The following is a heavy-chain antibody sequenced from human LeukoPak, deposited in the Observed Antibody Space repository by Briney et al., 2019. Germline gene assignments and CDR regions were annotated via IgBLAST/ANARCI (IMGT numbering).Heavy chain of an antibody. CDR3: ARPLDY. V-gene: IGHV3-30*03. CDR1: GFTFSGYG. Sequence: GGSLRLSCAASGFTFSGYGMHWVRQAPGRGLEWVAVLSSDGSNEYYADSVKGRFTISRDDFKNTLYLQMNSLRPEDTAVYYCARPLDYWGQGTLVTVSS. J-gene: IGHJ4*02. CDR2: LSSDGSNE.